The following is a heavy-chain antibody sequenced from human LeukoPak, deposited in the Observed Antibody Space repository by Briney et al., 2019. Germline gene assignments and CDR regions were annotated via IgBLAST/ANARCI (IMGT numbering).Heavy chain of an antibody. Sequence: ASVKVSCKASGYTFSSYYMHWVRQAPGQGLEWMGIINPSGGSTSYAQKFQGRVTMTRDMSTSTDYMELSSLRSEDTAVYYCARDGGRITMIRGVISYYYMDVWGKGTTVTVSS. V-gene: IGHV1-46*01. CDR2: INPSGGST. D-gene: IGHD3-10*01. CDR1: GYTFSSYY. J-gene: IGHJ6*03. CDR3: ARDGGRITMIRGVISYYYMDV.